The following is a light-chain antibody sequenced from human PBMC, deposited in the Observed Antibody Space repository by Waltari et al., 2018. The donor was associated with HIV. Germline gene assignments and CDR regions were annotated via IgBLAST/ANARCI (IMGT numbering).Light chain of an antibody. J-gene: IGLJ1*01. CDR3: SSYTSSSTSHV. CDR2: EVS. Sequence: QSALTQPASVSGSPGQSIHISCTGTSSDVGGYNYVSWYQQHPGKAPKLMIYEVSNRPSGVSNRFSGSKSGNTASLTISGLQAEDEADYYCSSYTSSSTSHVFGTGTKVTVL. V-gene: IGLV2-14*01. CDR1: SSDVGGYNY.